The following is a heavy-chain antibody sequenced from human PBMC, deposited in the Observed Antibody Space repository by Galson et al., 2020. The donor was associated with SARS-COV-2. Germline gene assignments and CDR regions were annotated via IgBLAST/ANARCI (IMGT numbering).Heavy chain of an antibody. CDR3: ASGAVAGNYYDYGMDV. CDR2: IKQDGSEK. D-gene: IGHD6-19*01. CDR1: GFTFSSYW. J-gene: IGHJ6*02. Sequence: GGSLRLSCAASGFTFSSYWMSWVRQAPGKGLEWVANIKQDGSEKYYVDSVKGRFTISRDNAKNSLYLQMNSLRAEDTAVYYCASGAVAGNYYDYGMDVWGQGTTVTVSS. V-gene: IGHV3-7*01.